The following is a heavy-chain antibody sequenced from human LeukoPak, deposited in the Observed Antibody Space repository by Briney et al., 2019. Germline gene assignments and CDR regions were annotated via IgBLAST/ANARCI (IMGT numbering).Heavy chain of an antibody. V-gene: IGHV1-2*02. J-gene: IGHJ5*02. Sequence: ASVKVSCKASGYTFTGYYMHWVRQAPGQGLEWVGWINPNSGGTNYAQKFQGRVTMTRDTSISTAYMELSRLRSDDTAVYYCARGRRIAAAGGSWFDPWGQGTLVTVSS. CDR3: ARGRRIAAAGGSWFDP. CDR2: INPNSGGT. CDR1: GYTFTGYY. D-gene: IGHD6-13*01.